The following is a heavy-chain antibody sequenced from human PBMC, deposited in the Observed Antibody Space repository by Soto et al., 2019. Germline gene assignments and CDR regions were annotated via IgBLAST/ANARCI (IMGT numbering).Heavy chain of an antibody. J-gene: IGHJ6*02. D-gene: IGHD2-15*01. V-gene: IGHV3-30*18. CDR3: AKGGENIVVVVAALYYYYGMDV. CDR2: ISYDGSNK. Sequence: PGGSLRLSCAASGFTFSSYGMHWVRQAPGKGLEWVAVISYDGSNKYYADSVKGRFTISRDNSKNTLYLQMNSLRAEDTAVYYCAKGGENIVVVVAALYYYYGMDVWGQGTTVTVSS. CDR1: GFTFSSYG.